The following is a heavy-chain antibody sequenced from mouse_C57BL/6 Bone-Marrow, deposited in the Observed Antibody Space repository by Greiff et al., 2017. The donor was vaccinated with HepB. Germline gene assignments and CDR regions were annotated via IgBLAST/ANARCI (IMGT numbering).Heavy chain of an antibody. CDR1: GFTFSSYA. V-gene: IGHV5-9-1*02. CDR3: TIYYGKGYAMDY. Sequence: EVMLVESGEGLVKPGGSLKLSCAASGFTFSSYAMSWVRQTPEKRLEWVAYISSGGDYIYYADTVKGRFTISRDNARNTLYLQMSSLKSEDTAMYYCTIYYGKGYAMDYWGQGTSVTVSS. CDR2: ISSGGDYI. J-gene: IGHJ4*01. D-gene: IGHD2-1*01.